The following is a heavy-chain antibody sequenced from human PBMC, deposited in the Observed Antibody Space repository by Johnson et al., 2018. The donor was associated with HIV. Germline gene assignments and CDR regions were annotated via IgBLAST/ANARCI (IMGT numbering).Heavy chain of an antibody. CDR2: ITSKTDGGTT. V-gene: IGHV3-15*01. CDR3: TTCSRSGAFDI. Sequence: VQLVESGGGVIRPGGSLRLSCAASGFTFSNAWMSWVRQAPGKGLEWVGRITSKTDGGTTDYAAPVKGRFTITRDDSKNTLYLQMNSLKTEDTAVYYCTTCSRSGAFDIWGQGTMVTVSS. J-gene: IGHJ3*02. D-gene: IGHD6-13*01. CDR1: GFTFSNAW.